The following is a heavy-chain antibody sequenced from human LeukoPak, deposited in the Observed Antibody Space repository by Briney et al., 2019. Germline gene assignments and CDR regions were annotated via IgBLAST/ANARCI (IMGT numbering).Heavy chain of an antibody. J-gene: IGHJ4*02. CDR1: GFIFGNYW. D-gene: IGHD2-15*01. Sequence: GGSLRLSCATSGFIFGNYWMHWVRQAPGKGLVWVSRINNDGSSTTYADSVKGRFTISSDNARNTLYLQMNSLRAEDTAVYYCARDGISCSGGHCYFASWGQGTLVTVSS. V-gene: IGHV3-74*01. CDR2: INNDGSST. CDR3: ARDGISCSGGHCYFAS.